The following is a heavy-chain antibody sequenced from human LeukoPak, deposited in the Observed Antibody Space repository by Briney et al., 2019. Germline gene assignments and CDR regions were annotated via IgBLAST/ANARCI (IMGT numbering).Heavy chain of an antibody. V-gene: IGHV1-69*13. CDR2: IIPILGTA. J-gene: IGHJ5*02. CDR3: ARDRGVVKPDWFGP. D-gene: IGHD4-23*01. CDR1: GGTFSSYA. Sequence: SVKVSCKASGGTFSSYAISWVRQAPGQGLEWMGGIIPILGTANYAQKFQGRVTITADESTSTAYMELSSLRSEDTAVYYCARDRGVVKPDWFGPWGQGTLVTVSS.